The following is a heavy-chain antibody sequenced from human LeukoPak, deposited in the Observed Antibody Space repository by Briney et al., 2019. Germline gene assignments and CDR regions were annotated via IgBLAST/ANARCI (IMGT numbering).Heavy chain of an antibody. D-gene: IGHD5-24*01. CDR2: IYYSGST. CDR1: GGSISSSSYY. V-gene: IGHV4-39*07. Sequence: PSETLSLTCTVSGGSISSSSYYWGWIRQPPGKGLEWIGSIYYSGSTNSNPSLKSRVTISVDTSKNQFSLKLSSVTAADTAVYYCVRDVRDGYTSSYFDYWGQGTLVTVSA. J-gene: IGHJ4*02. CDR3: VRDVRDGYTSSYFDY.